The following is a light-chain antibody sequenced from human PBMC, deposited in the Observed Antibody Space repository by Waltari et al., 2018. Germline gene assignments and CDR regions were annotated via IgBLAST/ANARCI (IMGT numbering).Light chain of an antibody. J-gene: IGLJ3*02. V-gene: IGLV2-14*03. Sequence: QSALTQPASVSGSLGQSITISCTGTSSDIGGYNFVSWYQQHPGLAPKLIIYDVSNRPSGVSDRFSGSKSGNTASLTISGLQAEDAADYYCNSYTSTTTTVFGGGTKVTVL. CDR1: SSDIGGYNF. CDR2: DVS. CDR3: NSYTSTTTTV.